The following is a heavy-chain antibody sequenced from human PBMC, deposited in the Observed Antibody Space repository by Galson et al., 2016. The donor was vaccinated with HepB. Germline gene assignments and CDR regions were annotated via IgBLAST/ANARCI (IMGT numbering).Heavy chain of an antibody. CDR2: IWFDGSNT. V-gene: IGHV3-33*08. CDR3: AREEIAFDI. CDR1: GFTFSNAW. D-gene: IGHD5-24*01. J-gene: IGHJ3*02. Sequence: SLRLSCAASGFTFSNAWMNWVRQAPGKGLEWLAIIWFDGSNTYYADSVKGRFTISRDNSKKTLYLQMISLRPEDTAVYYCAREEIAFDIWGRGTMVTVSS.